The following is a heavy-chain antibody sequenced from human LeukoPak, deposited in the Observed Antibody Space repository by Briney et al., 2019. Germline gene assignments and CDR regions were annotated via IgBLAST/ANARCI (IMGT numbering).Heavy chain of an antibody. Sequence: SETLSLTCTVSGGSISSSSYYWGWIRQPPGKGLEWIGSIYYSGSTYYNPSLKSRVTISVDTSKNQFSLKLSSVTAADTAVYYCARDGIRWNDAFDIWGQGTMVTVSS. CDR2: IYYSGST. J-gene: IGHJ3*02. D-gene: IGHD1-1*01. V-gene: IGHV4-39*07. CDR1: GGSISSSSYY. CDR3: ARDGIRWNDAFDI.